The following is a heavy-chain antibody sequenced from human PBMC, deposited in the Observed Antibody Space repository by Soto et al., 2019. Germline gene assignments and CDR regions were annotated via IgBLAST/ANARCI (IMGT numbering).Heavy chain of an antibody. CDR2: ISSSGTYT. CDR3: AGKQWGPSGEYYFDY. D-gene: IGHD3-10*01. V-gene: IGHV3-11*06. CDR1: GLTFSDYY. J-gene: IGHJ4*02. Sequence: QVQLVESGGGLVNPGGSLRLSCAASGLTFSDYYMSWIRQAPGKGREWVSYISSSGTYTNYADSVKGRFTVSRDNAQNSLYLQMNSLTAEDTAVYYCAGKQWGPSGEYYFDYWGQGTLVTVSS.